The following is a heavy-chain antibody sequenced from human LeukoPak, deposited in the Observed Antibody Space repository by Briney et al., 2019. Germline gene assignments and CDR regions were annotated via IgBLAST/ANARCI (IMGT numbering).Heavy chain of an antibody. CDR1: GFTFSSYW. J-gene: IGHJ4*02. CDR2: IKQDGSEK. V-gene: IGHV3-7*01. D-gene: IGHD3-22*01. CDR3: ARDGHYYDSSGYPVYFDN. Sequence: GGSLRLSCAAPGFTFSSYWMSWVRQAPGKGLEWVANIKQDGSEKYYVDSVKGRFTISRDNAKNSLYLQMNSLRAEDTAVYYCARDGHYYDSSGYPVYFDNWGQGTLVTVSS.